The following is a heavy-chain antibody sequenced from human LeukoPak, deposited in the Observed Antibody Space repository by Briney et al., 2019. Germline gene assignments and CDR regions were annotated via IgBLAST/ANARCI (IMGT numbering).Heavy chain of an antibody. V-gene: IGHV4-59*12. D-gene: IGHD1-7*01. Sequence: PSETLSLTCAVSGGSISRYYWTWIRQPPGKALEWIGYISYSGSTNYNPSLKSRVTMSLDTSKNQFSLKLNSVTAADTAVYYCARGGVPGLVGTKVRRPWFDPWGQGTLVTVSS. CDR3: ARGGVPGLVGTKVRRPWFDP. CDR2: ISYSGST. CDR1: GGSISRYY. J-gene: IGHJ5*02.